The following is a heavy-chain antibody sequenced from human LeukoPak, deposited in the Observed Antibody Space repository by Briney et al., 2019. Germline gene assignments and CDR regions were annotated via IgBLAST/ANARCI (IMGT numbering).Heavy chain of an antibody. J-gene: IGHJ4*02. Sequence: VASVKVSCKASGGTFSSYAISWVRQAPGQGLEWMGRIIPILGIANYAQKFQGRVTITADKSTSTAYMEPSSLRSEDTAVYYCARWTTTYLDYWGQGTLVTVSS. D-gene: IGHD4-11*01. CDR3: ARWTTTYLDY. CDR1: GGTFSSYA. V-gene: IGHV1-69*04. CDR2: IIPILGIA.